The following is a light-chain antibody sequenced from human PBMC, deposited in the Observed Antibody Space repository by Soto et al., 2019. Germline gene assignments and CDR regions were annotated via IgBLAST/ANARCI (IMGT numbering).Light chain of an antibody. CDR2: DAS. J-gene: IGKJ5*01. CDR3: QQYNRYSIT. Sequence: DIQMTQSPSTLSSSLGCRFTISCLASQSIVGWLAWYQQKPGKAPKLLIYDASSLESGVPSRFSGRRSGTEFTLTISSLQPDDFGTYYCQQYNRYSITFGQGTRLENK. V-gene: IGKV1-5*01. CDR1: QSIVGW.